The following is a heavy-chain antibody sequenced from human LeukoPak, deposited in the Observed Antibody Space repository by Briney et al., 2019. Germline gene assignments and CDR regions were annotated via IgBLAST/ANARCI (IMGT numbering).Heavy chain of an antibody. CDR1: GFTFSSYA. CDR3: ARGMGSSWYYFDY. D-gene: IGHD6-13*01. V-gene: IGHV3-23*01. Sequence: PGGSLRLSCAASGFTFSSYAMSWVRQAPGKGLEWVSAISGSGGSTYFADSVKGRFTISRDNSKNTLYLQMNSLRAEDTAVYYCARGMGSSWYYFDYWGQGTLVAVSS. CDR2: ISGSGGST. J-gene: IGHJ4*02.